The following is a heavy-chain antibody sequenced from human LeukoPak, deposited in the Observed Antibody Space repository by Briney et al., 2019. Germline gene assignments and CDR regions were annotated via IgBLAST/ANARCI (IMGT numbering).Heavy chain of an antibody. V-gene: IGHV3-30*18. CDR3: AKDRGDGDYAWYFDL. CDR1: GFTFSSYG. Sequence: HAGGSLRLSCAASGFTFSSYGMHWVRQAPGKGLEWVAVISFAGSNKYYADSVKGRFTISRDNSKNTLYLQMNSLRAEDTAVYYCAKDRGDGDYAWYFDLWGRGTLVTVSS. CDR2: ISFAGSNK. D-gene: IGHD4-17*01. J-gene: IGHJ2*01.